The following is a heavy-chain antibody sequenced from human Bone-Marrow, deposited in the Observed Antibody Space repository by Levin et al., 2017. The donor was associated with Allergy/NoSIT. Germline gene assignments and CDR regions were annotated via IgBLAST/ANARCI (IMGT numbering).Heavy chain of an antibody. CDR3: ARSKVRAAAGNGGHWFDP. D-gene: IGHD6-13*01. CDR2: INHSGST. J-gene: IGHJ5*02. V-gene: IGHV4-34*01. Sequence: SETLSLTCAVYGGSFSGYYWSWIRQPPGKGLEWIGEINHSGSTNYNPSLKSRVTISVDTSKNQFSLKLSSVTAADTAVYYCARSKVRAAAGNGGHWFDPWGQGTLVTVSS. CDR1: GGSFSGYY.